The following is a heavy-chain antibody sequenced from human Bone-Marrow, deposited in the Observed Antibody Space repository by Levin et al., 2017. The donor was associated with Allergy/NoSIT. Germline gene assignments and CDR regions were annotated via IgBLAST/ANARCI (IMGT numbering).Heavy chain of an antibody. Sequence: SETLSLTCAVSGGSFSGYFWTWIRQPPGKGLEWIGEINQSGSTNYNPSLMSRVTILVDTSKNQFSLKLTSVIAADTAVYYCASGSRRTYSNYVGKDYYYGMDVWGQGTTVTVSS. V-gene: IGHV4-34*01. D-gene: IGHD4-11*01. CDR1: GGSFSGYF. J-gene: IGHJ6*02. CDR2: INQSGST. CDR3: ASGSRRTYSNYVGKDYYYGMDV.